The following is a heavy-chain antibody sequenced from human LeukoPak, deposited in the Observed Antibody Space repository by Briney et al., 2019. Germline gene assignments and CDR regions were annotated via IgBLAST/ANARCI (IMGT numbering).Heavy chain of an antibody. CDR3: ARAVAYTNGVYHGGDAFDI. Sequence: PGGSLRLSCAASGFTFSTYEMNWVRQAPGKGLEWVSYISSRGGTIYYADSVKGRFTISRDNAKNSLYLQMYSLRAEDTAFYYCARAVAYTNGVYHGGDAFDIWGQGTMVTVSS. CDR2: ISSRGGTI. D-gene: IGHD2-8*01. J-gene: IGHJ3*02. V-gene: IGHV3-48*03. CDR1: GFTFSTYE.